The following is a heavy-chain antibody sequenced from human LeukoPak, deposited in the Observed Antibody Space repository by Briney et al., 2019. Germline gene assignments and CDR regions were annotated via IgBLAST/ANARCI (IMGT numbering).Heavy chain of an antibody. V-gene: IGHV3-49*04. D-gene: IGHD6-13*01. CDR2: IRSKAYGGTT. Sequence: GGSLRLSCTASGFTFGDYAMSWVRQAPGKGLEWVGFIRSKAYGGTTEYAASVKGRFTISRDDSKSIAYLQMNSLKTGDTAVYYCTRGIATNYWGQGTLVTVSS. CDR3: TRGIATNY. CDR1: GFTFGDYA. J-gene: IGHJ4*02.